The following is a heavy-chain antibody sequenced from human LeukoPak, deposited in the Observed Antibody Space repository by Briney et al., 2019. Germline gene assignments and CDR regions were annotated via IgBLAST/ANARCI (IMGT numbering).Heavy chain of an antibody. J-gene: IGHJ4*02. CDR1: GFIISDYW. V-gene: IGHV3-7*01. D-gene: IGHD3-10*01. Sequence: GGSLRLSCAASGFIISDYWMNWVRQVPGKELEWVANIKEDGSVQDYVDSVRGRFTISRDNAKNSVYLQMNSLRVEDTAVYYCASRESSMARSHWGQGTLVTVSS. CDR3: ASRESSMARSH. CDR2: IKEDGSVQ.